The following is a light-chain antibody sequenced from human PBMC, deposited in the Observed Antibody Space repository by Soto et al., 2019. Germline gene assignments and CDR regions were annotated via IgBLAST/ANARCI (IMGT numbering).Light chain of an antibody. V-gene: IGKV1-39*01. CDR3: QQLSRYPLT. Sequence: DIQMTQSPSSLSASVGDRVTITCRASENIRSYLNWYQQKPGKGPKLLIYAASTLQSGIPSRFSGSGSGTEFSLTIRALQPEDFATYYCQQLSRYPLTFXGGTKVDIK. J-gene: IGKJ4*01. CDR1: ENIRSY. CDR2: AAS.